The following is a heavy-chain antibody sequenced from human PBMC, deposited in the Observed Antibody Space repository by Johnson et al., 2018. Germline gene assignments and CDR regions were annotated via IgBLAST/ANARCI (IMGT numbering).Heavy chain of an antibody. CDR3: ARRQQLVRSDAFDI. V-gene: IGHV4-59*01. D-gene: IGHD6-13*01. CDR1: GDSISSYS. CDR2: IFYSGGT. Sequence: QVQLQESGPGLVKPSETLALTCTVSGDSISSYSWSWIRQPPGKGLEWMGHIFYSGGTIYNPSLKSRITISVDTSRNQFSLKLSSVTAADTAVYYCARRQQLVRSDAFDIWGQGTMVTVSS. J-gene: IGHJ3*02.